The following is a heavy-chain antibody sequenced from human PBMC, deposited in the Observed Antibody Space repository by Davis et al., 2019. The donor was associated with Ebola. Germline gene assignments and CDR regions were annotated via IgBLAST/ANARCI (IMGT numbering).Heavy chain of an antibody. CDR2: INHSGST. J-gene: IGHJ6*02. CDR3: ARHEPYYYYYGMDV. V-gene: IGHV4-34*01. Sequence: SETLSLTCAVYGGSFSGYYWSWIRQPPGKGLEWIGEINHSGSTNYNPSLESRVTISVDTSKNQFSLKLSSVTAADTAVYYCARHEPYYYYYGMDVWGQGTTVTVSS. CDR1: GGSFSGYY.